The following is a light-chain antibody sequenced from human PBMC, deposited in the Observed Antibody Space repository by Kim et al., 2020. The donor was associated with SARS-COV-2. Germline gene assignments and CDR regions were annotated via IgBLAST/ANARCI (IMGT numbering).Light chain of an antibody. CDR1: QSRSREY. Sequence: PGERATLSRRSNQSRSREYLAWYQQTSGQPPRLLIFGTSSRAAGIPDRFSGSGSGTDFTLTISRLEPEDFAVYYCQKYTRSPPAYTFGQGTKLEI. J-gene: IGKJ2*01. CDR3: QKYTRSPPAYT. CDR2: GTS. V-gene: IGKV3-20*01.